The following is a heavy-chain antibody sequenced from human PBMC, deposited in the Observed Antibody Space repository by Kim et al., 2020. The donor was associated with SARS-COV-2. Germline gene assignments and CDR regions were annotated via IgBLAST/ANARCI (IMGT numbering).Heavy chain of an antibody. J-gene: IGHJ6*02. CDR1: GYTFTSYY. D-gene: IGHD2-2*01. CDR3: ARENQLLLGENYYYYYGMDV. V-gene: IGHV1-46*01. Sequence: ASVKVSCKASGYTFTSYYMHWVRQAPGQGLEWMGIINPSGGSTSYAQKFQGRVTMTRDTSTSTVYMELSSLRSEDTAVYYCARENQLLLGENYYYYYGMDVWGQGTTVTVSS. CDR2: INPSGGST.